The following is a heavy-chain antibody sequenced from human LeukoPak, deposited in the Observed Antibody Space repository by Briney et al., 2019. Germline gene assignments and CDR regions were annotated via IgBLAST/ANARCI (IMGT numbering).Heavy chain of an antibody. CDR2: IRYDGSNK. D-gene: IGHD4-17*01. J-gene: IGHJ4*02. CDR1: GFTFSSYG. V-gene: IGHV3-30*02. Sequence: GGSLRLSCAASGFTFSSYGMHWVRQAPGKGLEWVAFIRYDGSNKYYADSVKGRFTIFRDNSKNTLYLQMNSLRAEDTAVYYCAKDNYDYGDYDGGDYWGQGTLVTVSS. CDR3: AKDNYDYGDYDGGDY.